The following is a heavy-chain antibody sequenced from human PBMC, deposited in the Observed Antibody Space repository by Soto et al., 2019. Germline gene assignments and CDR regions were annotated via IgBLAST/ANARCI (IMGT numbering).Heavy chain of an antibody. CDR3: ARDSIVWGAYYYDSSGYFYFDY. CDR1: GFTFSSYW. J-gene: IGHJ4*02. V-gene: IGHV3-7*03. CDR2: IKQDGSEK. D-gene: IGHD3-22*01. Sequence: GGSLRLSCAASGFTFSSYWMSWVRQAPGKGLEWVANIKQDGSEKYYVDSVKGRFTISRDNAKNSLYLQMNSLRAEDTAVYYCARDSIVWGAYYYDSSGYFYFDYWGQGTLVTVS.